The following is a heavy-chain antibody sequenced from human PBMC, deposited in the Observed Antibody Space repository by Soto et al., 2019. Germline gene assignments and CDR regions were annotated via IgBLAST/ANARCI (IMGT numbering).Heavy chain of an antibody. CDR1: GFAFSSYG. Sequence: PGGSLRLSCAASGFAFSSYGMHWVRQSPDKGLEWVAVISYDGSDSLDGSHKYYADSVKGRFTISRDNSRSTLYLQMNSLRAEDTAVYYCAKGLPYSGYDYYFDHWGRGTLVTVS. D-gene: IGHD5-12*01. CDR2: ISYDGSDSLDGSHK. J-gene: IGHJ4*02. V-gene: IGHV3-30*18. CDR3: AKGLPYSGYDYYFDH.